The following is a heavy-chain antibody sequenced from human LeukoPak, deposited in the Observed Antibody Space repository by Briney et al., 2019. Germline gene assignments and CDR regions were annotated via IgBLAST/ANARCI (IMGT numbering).Heavy chain of an antibody. CDR2: IYYSGST. D-gene: IGHD6-13*01. Sequence: SETLSLTCTVSGGSISSSSYYWGWIRQPPGKGLEWIGSIYYSGSTYYNPSLKSRVTISVDTSKNQFSLKLSSVTAADTAVYYCARDIAAAGTRFDPWGQGTLVTVSS. J-gene: IGHJ5*02. CDR1: GGSISSSSYY. V-gene: IGHV4-39*02. CDR3: ARDIAAAGTRFDP.